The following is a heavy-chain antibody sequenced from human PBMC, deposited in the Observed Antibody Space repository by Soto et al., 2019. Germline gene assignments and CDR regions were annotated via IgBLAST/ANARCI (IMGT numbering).Heavy chain of an antibody. V-gene: IGHV1-69*02. CDR2: IIPILGIA. J-gene: IGHJ6*02. CDR1: GGTFSSYT. D-gene: IGHD6-6*01. Sequence: SVKVSCKASGGTFSSYTISWVRQAPGQGLEWMGRIIPILGIANYAQKFQGRVTITADKSTSTAYMELSSLRSEDTAVYYCAGRYSSSSLDYYYGMDVWGQGTTVTVSS. CDR3: AGRYSSSSLDYYYGMDV.